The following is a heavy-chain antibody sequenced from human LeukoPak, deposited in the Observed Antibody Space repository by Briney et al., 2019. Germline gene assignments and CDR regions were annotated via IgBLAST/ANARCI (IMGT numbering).Heavy chain of an antibody. Sequence: PSETLSLTCTVSGGSISSNAYYWAWIRQPPGKGLEWIGSIYSSVSTYYIPSLKSRVTISVDTSKNQFSLRLSSVTAADTALYYCAYSGSYGHLGYWGQGIPVTVSS. V-gene: IGHV4-39*01. CDR2: IYSSVST. J-gene: IGHJ4*02. CDR3: AYSGSYGHLGY. CDR1: GGSISSNAYY. D-gene: IGHD1-26*01.